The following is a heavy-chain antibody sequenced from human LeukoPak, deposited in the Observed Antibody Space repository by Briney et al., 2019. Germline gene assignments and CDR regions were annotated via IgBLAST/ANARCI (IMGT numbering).Heavy chain of an antibody. CDR2: IYTSGST. CDR1: GGSISSYY. V-gene: IGHV4-4*09. J-gene: IGHJ3*02. D-gene: IGHD3-3*01. Sequence: SETLSLTCTVSGGSISSYYRSWIRQPPGKGLEWIGYIYTSGSTNYNPSLKSRVTISVDTSKNQFSLKLSSVTAADTAVYYCARQWDYDFWSGYFGPDAFDIWGQGTMVTVSS. CDR3: ARQWDYDFWSGYFGPDAFDI.